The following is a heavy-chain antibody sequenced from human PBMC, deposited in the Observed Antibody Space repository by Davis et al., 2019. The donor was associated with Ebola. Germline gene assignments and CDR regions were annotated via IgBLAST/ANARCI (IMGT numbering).Heavy chain of an antibody. CDR3: AKDDGYSSGWYLDY. Sequence: GESLKISCAASGFTFSSYSMNWVRQAPGKGLEWVSSISSSSSYIYYADSVKGRFTISRDNSKNTLYLQMNSLRAEDTAVYYCAKDDGYSSGWYLDYWGQGTLVTVSS. V-gene: IGHV3-21*01. J-gene: IGHJ4*02. CDR1: GFTFSSYS. CDR2: ISSSSSYI. D-gene: IGHD6-19*01.